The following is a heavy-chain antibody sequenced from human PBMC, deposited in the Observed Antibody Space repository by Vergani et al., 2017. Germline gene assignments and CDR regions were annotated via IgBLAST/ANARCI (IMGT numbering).Heavy chain of an antibody. CDR1: GFTFSHYS. CDR3: VKDIAASGNYWYFDL. CDR2: ISGNNDDV. D-gene: IGHD6-13*01. V-gene: IGHV3-21*04. J-gene: IGHJ2*01. Sequence: EVQMVESGGGLVKPGGSLRLSCVASGFTFSHYSMNWVRQAPGKGLEWVSSISGNNDDVYYADSVKGRFTISRDNAKNSLYLDMSSLRAEDTALYYCVKDIAASGNYWYFDLWGRGTLVTVSS.